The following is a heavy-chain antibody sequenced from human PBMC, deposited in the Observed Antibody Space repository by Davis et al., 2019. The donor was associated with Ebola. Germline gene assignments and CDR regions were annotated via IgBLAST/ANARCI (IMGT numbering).Heavy chain of an antibody. V-gene: IGHV1-46*01. J-gene: IGHJ6*04. Sequence: AASVKVSCKASGYTFTSYYMHWVRQAPGQGLEWMGIINPSGGSTSYAQKFQGRVTMTRDTSTSTVYMELSSLRSEDTAVYYCATHRVDGDEVLYYYYGMDVWGKGTTVTVSS. D-gene: IGHD3-10*01. CDR1: GYTFTSYY. CDR3: ATHRVDGDEVLYYYYGMDV. CDR2: INPSGGST.